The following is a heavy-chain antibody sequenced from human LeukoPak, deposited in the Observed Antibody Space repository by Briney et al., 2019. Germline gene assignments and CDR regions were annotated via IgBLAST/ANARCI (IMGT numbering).Heavy chain of an antibody. CDR3: AGGGGFCDGDCYSFGH. CDR2: IKQDGSAK. CDR1: GFTFTTYW. Sequence: PGGSLRLSCAASGFTFTTYWMSWVRQTPGKGLEWVANIKQDGSAKNYGSSVKGRFTISRDNAKNSLYLQMDSLRAEDTAVYYCAGGGGFCDGDCYSFGHWGQGTLVTVSS. D-gene: IGHD2-21*02. J-gene: IGHJ4*02. V-gene: IGHV3-7*04.